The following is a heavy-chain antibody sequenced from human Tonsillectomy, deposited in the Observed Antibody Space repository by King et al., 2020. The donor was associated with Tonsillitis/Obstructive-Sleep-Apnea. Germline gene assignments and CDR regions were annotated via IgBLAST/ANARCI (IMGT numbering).Heavy chain of an antibody. D-gene: IGHD3-22*01. CDR3: AIQPRGYYDSSGYYVGYYFDY. V-gene: IGHV4-59*01. CDR2: IYYSGST. CDR1: GGSISSYY. Sequence: QLQESGPGLVKPSETLSLTCTVSGGSISSYYWSWIRQPPGKGLEWIGYIYYSGSTNYNPSLKRRVTISVDTSKKQFSLKLSSVTAADTAVYYCAIQPRGYYDSSGYYVGYYFDYWGQGTLVTVSS. J-gene: IGHJ4*02.